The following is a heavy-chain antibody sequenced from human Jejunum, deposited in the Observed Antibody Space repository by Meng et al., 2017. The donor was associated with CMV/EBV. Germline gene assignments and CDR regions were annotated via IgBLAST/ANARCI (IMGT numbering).Heavy chain of an antibody. J-gene: IGHJ3*01. Sequence: FTFRSYTMHWVRQAPGKGLEWVASISINDDYLHYTDSVRGRFAVSRDSAENSLYLQMKSLRAEDTALYYCAREGLCGGPSCHGFDVWGQGTLVTVSS. V-gene: IGHV3-21*01. CDR3: AREGLCGGPSCHGFDV. CDR1: FTFRSYT. D-gene: IGHD2-21*01. CDR2: ISINDDYL.